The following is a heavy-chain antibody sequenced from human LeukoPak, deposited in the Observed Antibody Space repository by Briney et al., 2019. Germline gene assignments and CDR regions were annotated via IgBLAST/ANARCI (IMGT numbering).Heavy chain of an antibody. V-gene: IGHV1-18*01. D-gene: IGHD3-3*01. CDR2: ISAYNGNT. CDR1: GYTFTSYG. Sequence: ASVKVSCKASGYTFTSYGISWVRQAPGQGLEWMGWISAYNGNTNYAQKLQGRVTMTTDTSTSTAYMELRSLRSDGTAVYYCARDSGEDFWSGYHYFDYWGQGTLVTVSS. CDR3: ARDSGEDFWSGYHYFDY. J-gene: IGHJ4*02.